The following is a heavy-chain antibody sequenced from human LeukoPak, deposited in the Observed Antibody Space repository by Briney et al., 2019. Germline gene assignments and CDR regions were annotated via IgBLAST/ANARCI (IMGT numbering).Heavy chain of an antibody. J-gene: IGHJ4*02. CDR2: IYYSGRT. V-gene: IGHV4-39*01. CDR3: ATGLGYCSGGSCYSGFTQAPLDY. Sequence: PSETLSLTCTVSGGSISSSSYYWGWIRQPPGKGLEWIGSIYYSGRTYYNPSLNSRVTISVDTSKNQFSLKLSSVTAADTAVYYCATGLGYCSGGSCYSGFTQAPLDYWGQGTLVTVSS. D-gene: IGHD2-15*01. CDR1: GGSISSSSYY.